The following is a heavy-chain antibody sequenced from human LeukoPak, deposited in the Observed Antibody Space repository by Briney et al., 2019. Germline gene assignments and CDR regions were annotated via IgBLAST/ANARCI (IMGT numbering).Heavy chain of an antibody. CDR2: IYTSGST. J-gene: IGHJ4*02. Sequence: PSETLSLTCTVSGGSTSSFSWSWIWQPAGKGLEWIGRIYTSGSTNYNPSLKSRVTMSVDTSKNQFSLKLSSVTAADTAVYYCARGLEVPGTVFDYWGQETLVTVSS. CDR1: GGSTSSFS. V-gene: IGHV4-4*07. D-gene: IGHD6-19*01. CDR3: ARGLEVPGTVFDY.